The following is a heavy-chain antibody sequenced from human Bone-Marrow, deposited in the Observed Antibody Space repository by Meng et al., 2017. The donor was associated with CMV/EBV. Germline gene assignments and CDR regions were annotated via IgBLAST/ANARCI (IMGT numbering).Heavy chain of an antibody. CDR1: GFTFSSYA. CDR2: IYSGGSST. D-gene: IGHD1-26*01. Sequence: GESLKISCAASGFTFSSYAMSWVRQAPGKGLEWVSVIYSGGSSTYYADSVKGRFTISRDNSKNTLYLQMNSLRAEDTAVYYCAKEDRYSGSYYDHYGMDVWGQGTTVTVSS. J-gene: IGHJ6*02. CDR3: AKEDRYSGSYYDHYGMDV. V-gene: IGHV3-23*03.